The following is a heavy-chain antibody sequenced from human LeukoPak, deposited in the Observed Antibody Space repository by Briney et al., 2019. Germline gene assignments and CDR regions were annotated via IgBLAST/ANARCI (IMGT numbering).Heavy chain of an antibody. D-gene: IGHD1-20*01. CDR3: ARHLSITGTTGFDY. CDR2: IYYSGST. Sequence: PSETLSLTCTVSGGSISSSSYYWGWIRQPPGKGLEWIGSIYYSGSTYYSPSLKSRVTISVDTSKNQFSLKLSSVTAADTAVYYCARHLSITGTTGFDYWGQGTLVTVSS. CDR1: GGSISSSSYY. J-gene: IGHJ4*02. V-gene: IGHV4-39*01.